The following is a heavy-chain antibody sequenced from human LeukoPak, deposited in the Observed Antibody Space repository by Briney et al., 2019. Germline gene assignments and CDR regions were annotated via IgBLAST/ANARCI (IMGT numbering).Heavy chain of an antibody. Sequence: GGSLRLSCAASGFTFISYGMHWVRQAPGKGLEWVAFIRYDGSNKYYADSVKGRFTISRDNSKNTLYLQMNSLRAEDTAVYYCANPRGRAAAGFRTYLDYWGQGTLVTVSS. J-gene: IGHJ4*02. CDR2: IRYDGSNK. CDR1: GFTFISYG. CDR3: ANPRGRAAAGFRTYLDY. V-gene: IGHV3-30*02. D-gene: IGHD6-13*01.